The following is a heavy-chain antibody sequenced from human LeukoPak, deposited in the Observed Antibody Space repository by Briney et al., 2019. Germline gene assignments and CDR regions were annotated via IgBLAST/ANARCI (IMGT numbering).Heavy chain of an antibody. J-gene: IGHJ5*02. CDR3: ARRGYCSSTSCYEYWFDP. CDR1: GGSISSSSYY. Sequence: SETLSLTCTVSGGSISSSSYYWGWIRQPPGKGLEWIGIIYYSGSTYYNPSLKSRLTISVDTSKNQFSLKPSSVTATDTAVYYCARRGYCSSTSCYEYWFDPWGQGTLVIVSS. CDR2: IYYSGST. V-gene: IGHV4-39*01. D-gene: IGHD2-2*01.